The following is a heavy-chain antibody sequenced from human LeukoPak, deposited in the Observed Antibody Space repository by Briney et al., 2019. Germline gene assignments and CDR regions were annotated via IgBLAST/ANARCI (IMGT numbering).Heavy chain of an antibody. V-gene: IGHV3-30*02. CDR1: GFTFSSYG. J-gene: IGHJ3*02. D-gene: IGHD3-9*01. CDR2: IRNDGSNK. Sequence: GGSLRLSCAASGFTFSSYGMHWVRQAPGKGLEWVAFIRNDGSNKYYADSVKGRFTISRDNSKNTLYLQMNSLRPEDTAVYYCAKGPNYDILTGWRKTHNAFDIWGQGTMVTVSS. CDR3: AKGPNYDILTGWRKTHNAFDI.